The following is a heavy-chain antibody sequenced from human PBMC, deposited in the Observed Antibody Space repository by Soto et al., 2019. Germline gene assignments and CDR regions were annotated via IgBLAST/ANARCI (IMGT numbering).Heavy chain of an antibody. CDR3: ARPSGAMYYYDSSGYYLFNFDY. J-gene: IGHJ4*02. Sequence: EVQLVESGGGLVQPGGSLRLSCAASGFTFSSYWMSWVRQAPGKALEWVANIKQDGSEKYYVDSVKGRFTISRDNAKNSLYLQMNSLRAEDTAVYYCARPSGAMYYYDSSGYYLFNFDYWGQGTLVTVSS. CDR2: IKQDGSEK. V-gene: IGHV3-7*01. CDR1: GFTFSSYW. D-gene: IGHD3-22*01.